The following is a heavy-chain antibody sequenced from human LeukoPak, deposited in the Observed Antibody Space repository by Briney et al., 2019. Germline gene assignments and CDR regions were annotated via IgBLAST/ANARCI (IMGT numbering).Heavy chain of an antibody. CDR3: ARGSVGRYYYYGMDV. V-gene: IGHV4-34*01. CDR2: INHSGST. D-gene: IGHD1-26*01. J-gene: IGHJ6*02. Sequence: SETLSLTCAVYGGSFSGYYWSWIRQPPGKGLEWIGEINHSGSTNYNPSLKSRVTISVDTSKNQFSLKLSSVTAADTAVYYYARGSVGRYYYYGMDVWGQGTTVTVSS. CDR1: GGSFSGYY.